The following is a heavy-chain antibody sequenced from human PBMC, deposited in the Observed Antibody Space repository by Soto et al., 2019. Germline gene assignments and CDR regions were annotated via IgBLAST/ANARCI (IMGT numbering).Heavy chain of an antibody. Sequence: VQRVESGGGLVQPGGSLRLSCAASGFTFSSYSMNWVRQAPGKGLEWVSDISSSSSTIYYADSVKGRFTISRDNATKSLYMKMNSLRDEDTAVYYCAREGGNLNWFDPWGQGTMVTVSS. CDR1: GFTFSSYS. CDR3: AREGGNLNWFDP. D-gene: IGHD1-26*01. CDR2: ISSSSSTI. J-gene: IGHJ5*02. V-gene: IGHV3-48*02.